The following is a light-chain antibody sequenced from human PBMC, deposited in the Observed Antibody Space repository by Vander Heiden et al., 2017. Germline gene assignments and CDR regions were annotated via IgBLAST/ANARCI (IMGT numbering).Light chain of an antibody. J-gene: IGLJ3*02. CDR1: SSNIGSNT. Sequence: SGLTQPPSPSGTPGQRVSISCSGSSSNIGSNTVNWYQQLPGTAPKLLIYTNNQRPSGVPDRFSASKSGTSASLAISGLQSEDEADYYCATWDDSLNGPVFGGGTKLTVL. CDR2: TNN. V-gene: IGLV1-44*01. CDR3: ATWDDSLNGPV.